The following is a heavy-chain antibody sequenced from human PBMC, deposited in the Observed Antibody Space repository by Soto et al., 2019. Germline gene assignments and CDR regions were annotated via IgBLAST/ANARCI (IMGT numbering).Heavy chain of an antibody. J-gene: IGHJ4*02. Sequence: PGGSLRLSCAASGFTFSSYGMHWVRQAPGKGLEWVAVIWYDGSNKYYADSVKGRFTISRDNSKNTVSLQMNSLRGEDTAVYYCAREEYGSDYWGQGTQVTVSS. CDR3: AREEYGSDY. V-gene: IGHV3-33*01. CDR2: IWYDGSNK. CDR1: GFTFSSYG. D-gene: IGHD3-10*01.